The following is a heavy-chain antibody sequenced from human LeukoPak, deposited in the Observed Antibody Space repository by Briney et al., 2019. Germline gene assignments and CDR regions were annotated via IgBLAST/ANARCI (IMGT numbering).Heavy chain of an antibody. CDR2: INAGNGNT. CDR1: GYTFTSYA. J-gene: IGHJ5*02. CDR3: ARDKWSTRVTSYWFDP. D-gene: IGHD4-17*01. V-gene: IGHV1-3*01. Sequence: GASVKVSCKASGYTFTSYAMHWVRQAPGQRLEWMGWINAGNGNTKYSQKFQGRVTITRDTSASTAYMELSSLRSEDTAVYYCARDKWSTRVTSYWFDPWGQGTLVTVSS.